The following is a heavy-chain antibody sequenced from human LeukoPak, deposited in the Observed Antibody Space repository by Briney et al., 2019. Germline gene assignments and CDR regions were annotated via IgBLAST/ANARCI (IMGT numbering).Heavy chain of an antibody. D-gene: IGHD2-2*01. J-gene: IGHJ4*02. CDR2: IYTSGST. V-gene: IGHV4-4*07. Sequence: SETLSLTCTVSGGSISSYYWSWIRQPAGKGLEWIGRIYTSGSTNYNPSLKSRVTISVDTSKNQFSLKLSSVTAADTAVYYCARDDCSSTSCYGNLDYWGQGTLVTVSS. CDR1: GGSISSYY. CDR3: ARDDCSSTSCYGNLDY.